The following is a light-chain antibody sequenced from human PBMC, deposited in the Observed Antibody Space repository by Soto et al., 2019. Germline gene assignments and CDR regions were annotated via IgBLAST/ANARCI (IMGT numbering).Light chain of an antibody. CDR3: NSFTTTNTYV. J-gene: IGLJ1*01. CDR2: DVS. CDR1: SSDVGGFDH. V-gene: IGLV2-14*03. Sequence: QSVLTQPASVSGSPGQSITISCTGASSDVGGFDHVSWYQQHPGKVPRLLIYDVSSRPSGVSDRFSGSRSGNTASLTISGLQAEDEADYYCNSFTTTNTYVFGTGTKATVL.